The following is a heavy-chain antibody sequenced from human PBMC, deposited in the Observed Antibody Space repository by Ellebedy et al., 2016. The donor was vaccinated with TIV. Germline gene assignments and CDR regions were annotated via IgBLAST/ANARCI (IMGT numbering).Heavy chain of an antibody. CDR1: GFTFSSYG. Sequence: GESLKISCAASGFTFSSYGMHWVRQAPGKGLEGVAVIWYDGSNKYYADSVKGRFTISRDNSQNTLSLQMNSLRAEDTAVYYCARGGPGSSSPHDYWGQGTLVTVSS. CDR3: ARGGPGSSSPHDY. D-gene: IGHD2-2*01. J-gene: IGHJ4*02. V-gene: IGHV3-33*01. CDR2: IWYDGSNK.